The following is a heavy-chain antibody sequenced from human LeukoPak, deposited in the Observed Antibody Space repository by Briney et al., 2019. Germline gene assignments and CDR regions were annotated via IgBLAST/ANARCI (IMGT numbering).Heavy chain of an antibody. CDR3: ARDRMGISHYYYMDV. Sequence: PGGSLRLSCAASGFTFNIYDMNWVRQAPGKGLERVSSIDTSSFYMYYADSVKGRFTISRDNAKNSLYLQMNSLRAEDTAVYYCARDRMGISHYYYMDVWGKGTTVTVSS. D-gene: IGHD7-27*01. CDR1: GFTFNIYD. CDR2: IDTSSFYM. J-gene: IGHJ6*03. V-gene: IGHV3-21*06.